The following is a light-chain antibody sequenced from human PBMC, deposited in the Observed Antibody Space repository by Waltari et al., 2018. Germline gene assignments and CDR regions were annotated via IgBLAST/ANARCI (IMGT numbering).Light chain of an antibody. J-gene: IGKJ1*01. CDR1: QSVSSY. CDR2: DAS. Sequence: ELVLPQSPDTLSLSPGERATLSCRASQSVSSYLAWYQQKPGQAPRLLIYDASNRATGIPARFSGSGSGTDFTLTISSLEPEDFAVYYCQQRSNWPWTFGQGTKVEIK. V-gene: IGKV3-11*01. CDR3: QQRSNWPWT.